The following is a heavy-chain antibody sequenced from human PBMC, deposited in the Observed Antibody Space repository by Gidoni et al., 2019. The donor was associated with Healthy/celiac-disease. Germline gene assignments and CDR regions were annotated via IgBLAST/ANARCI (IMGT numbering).Heavy chain of an antibody. CDR1: GFTFSSYS. CDR2: ISSSSSYI. J-gene: IGHJ3*02. V-gene: IGHV3-21*01. D-gene: IGHD2-15*01. Sequence: EVQLVESGGGLVKPGGSLRLSCAASGFTFSSYSMNWVRQAPGKGLEWVSSISSSSSYIYYADSVKGRFTISRDNAKNSLYLQMNSLRAEDTAVYYCARGDLGYCSGGSCYSFYSAIHAFDIWGQGTMVTVSS. CDR3: ARGDLGYCSGGSCYSFYSAIHAFDI.